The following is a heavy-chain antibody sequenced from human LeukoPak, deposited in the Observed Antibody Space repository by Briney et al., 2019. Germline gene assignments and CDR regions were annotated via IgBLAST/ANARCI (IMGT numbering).Heavy chain of an antibody. J-gene: IGHJ4*02. CDR3: AREASGSPDYFDS. CDR1: GGSFGAHY. V-gene: IGHV4-34*01. Sequence: SETLSLTCAVYGGSFGAHYWSWIRQPPGKGLEWIEEIDHSGSTNYAPSLKSRVTLSVDTSKNQFSLKLSSVTAADTALYYCAREASGSPDYFDSWGQGTLVTVSS. CDR2: IDHSGST. D-gene: IGHD1-26*01.